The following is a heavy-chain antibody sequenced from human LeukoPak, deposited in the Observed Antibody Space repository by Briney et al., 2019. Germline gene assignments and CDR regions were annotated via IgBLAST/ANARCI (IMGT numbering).Heavy chain of an antibody. CDR3: ARGYSSGWYVDY. D-gene: IGHD6-19*01. CDR1: GYTFTGYY. V-gene: IGHV1-2*02. Sequence: ASVKVSCKASGYTFTGYYMHWVRQAPGQGLEWMGWINPNSGGTKYAQKFQGRVTMTRDTSISTAYMELSRLRSDDTAVYYCARGYSSGWYVDYWGQGTLVTVSS. J-gene: IGHJ4*02. CDR2: INPNSGGT.